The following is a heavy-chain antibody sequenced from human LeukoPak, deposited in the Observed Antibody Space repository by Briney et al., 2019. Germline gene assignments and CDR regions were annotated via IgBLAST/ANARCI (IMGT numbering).Heavy chain of an antibody. V-gene: IGHV3-48*03. CDR2: ISSSGSTI. CDR3: ARDPGDYYFDY. CDR1: GFTFSSYG. D-gene: IGHD3-3*01. Sequence: GGSLRLSCAASGFTFSSYGMHWVRQAPGKGLEWVSYISSSGSTIYYADSVKGRFTISRDNAKNSLYLQMNSLRAEDTAVYYCARDPGDYYFDYWGQGTLVTVSS. J-gene: IGHJ4*02.